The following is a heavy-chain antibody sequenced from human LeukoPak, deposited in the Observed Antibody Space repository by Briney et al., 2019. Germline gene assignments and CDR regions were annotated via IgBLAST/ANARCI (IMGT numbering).Heavy chain of an antibody. CDR3: ARDSSGYSNAFDI. D-gene: IGHD3-22*01. Sequence: SETLSLTCTASGGSISSSSYYWGWIRQPPGKGLEWIGSIYYSGSTYYNPSLKSRVTISVDTSKNQFSLKLSSVTAADTAVYYCARDSSGYSNAFDIWGQGTMVTVSS. V-gene: IGHV4-39*07. J-gene: IGHJ3*02. CDR2: IYYSGST. CDR1: GGSISSSSYY.